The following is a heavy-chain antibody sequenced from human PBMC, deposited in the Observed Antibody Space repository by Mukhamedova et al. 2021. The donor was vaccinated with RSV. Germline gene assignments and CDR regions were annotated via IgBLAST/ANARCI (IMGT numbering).Heavy chain of an antibody. D-gene: IGHD5-18*01. Sequence: VSSNNMNWVRQAPGKGLEWVSIFYSGGTTYYADSVKGRFTISRDNSRNTLFLQMNSLRAEDTAVYYCVRDLDTDVNYWGQGTLV. CDR1: VSSNN. V-gene: IGHV3-53*05. J-gene: IGHJ4*02. CDR2: FYSGGTT. CDR3: VRDLDTDVNY.